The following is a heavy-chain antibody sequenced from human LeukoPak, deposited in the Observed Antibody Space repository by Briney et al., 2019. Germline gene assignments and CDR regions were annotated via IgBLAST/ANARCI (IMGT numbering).Heavy chain of an antibody. CDR3: ARDGGEQWLVYYFDY. J-gene: IGHJ4*02. D-gene: IGHD6-19*01. CDR2: IYTSGST. V-gene: IGHV4-4*07. CDR1: GGSISSYY. Sequence: SETLSLTCTVSGGSISSYYWSWIRQPAGKGLEWIGRIYTSGSTNYNRSLKSRVTMSVDTSKNQFSLKLSSVTAADTAVYYCARDGGEQWLVYYFDYWGQGTLVTVSS.